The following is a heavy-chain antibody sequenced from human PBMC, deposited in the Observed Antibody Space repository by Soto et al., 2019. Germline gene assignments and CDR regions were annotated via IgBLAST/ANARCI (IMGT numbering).Heavy chain of an antibody. V-gene: IGHV3-48*03. CDR2: ISSSGSTI. CDR1: GFTFSSYE. J-gene: IGHJ6*02. D-gene: IGHD2-15*01. CDR3: ARVSGYRGYCSGGSCYSDYYYYGMDV. Sequence: GGSLRLSCAASGFTFSSYEMNWVRQAPGKGLEWVSYISSSGSTIYYADSVKGRFTISRDNAKNSLYLQMNSLRAEDTAVYYCARVSGYRGYCSGGSCYSDYYYYGMDVWGQGTKVTVSS.